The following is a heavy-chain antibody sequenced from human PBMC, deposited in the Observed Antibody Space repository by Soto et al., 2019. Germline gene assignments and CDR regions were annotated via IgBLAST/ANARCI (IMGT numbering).Heavy chain of an antibody. CDR3: AADDMTTFI. V-gene: IGHV1-58*01. CDR1: GFTFPSSA. Sequence: ASVKVSCKASGFTFPSSAVQWVRQARGQRLEWIGWIVVGSGNTNSAQKFQERVTFTRDMSTSTVYMELSSLIFEDTDVYYCAADDMTTFIWGQGTLVTVSS. D-gene: IGHD1-1*01. CDR2: IVVGSGNT. J-gene: IGHJ4*02.